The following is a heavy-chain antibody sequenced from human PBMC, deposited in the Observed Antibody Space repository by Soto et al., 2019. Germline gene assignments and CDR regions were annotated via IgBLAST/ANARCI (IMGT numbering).Heavy chain of an antibody. CDR3: AKDRFLEWSPTHMDV. CDR2: ISGSGGST. D-gene: IGHD3-3*01. Sequence: GGSLRLSCAASGFTFSSYAMSWVRQAPGKGLEWVSAISGSGGSTYYADSVKGRFTISRDNSKNTLYLQMNSLRAEDTAVYYCAKDRFLEWSPTHMDVWGKGTTVTVSS. CDR1: GFTFSSYA. V-gene: IGHV3-23*01. J-gene: IGHJ6*03.